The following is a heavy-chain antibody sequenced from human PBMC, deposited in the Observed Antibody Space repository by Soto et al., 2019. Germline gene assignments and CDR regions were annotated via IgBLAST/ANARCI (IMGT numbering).Heavy chain of an antibody. CDR3: ASSRRWGNNWFDP. J-gene: IGHJ5*02. Sequence: SGGSLRLSCAASGFTVSSNYMSWVRQAPGKGLEWVSVIYSGGSTYYADSVKGRFTISRDNPKNTLYLQMNSLRAEDTAVYYCASSRRWGNNWFDPWGQGTLVTVSS. CDR1: GFTVSSNY. V-gene: IGHV3-53*01. CDR2: IYSGGST. D-gene: IGHD3-16*01.